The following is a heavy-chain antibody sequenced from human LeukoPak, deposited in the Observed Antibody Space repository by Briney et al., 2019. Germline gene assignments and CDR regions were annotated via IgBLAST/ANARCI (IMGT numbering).Heavy chain of an antibody. D-gene: IGHD4-17*01. CDR2: IYYSGTI. CDR1: GGSISYYS. Sequence: SETLSLTCTVSGGSISYYSWGWIRKSPGKGLEWIGYIYYSGTINYNPSLKSRVTISVDTSKNQFSLQLRSVTAADTAVYYCAREDPQTTVPEGMDVWGQGTTVTVSS. V-gene: IGHV4-59*12. CDR3: AREDPQTTVPEGMDV. J-gene: IGHJ6*02.